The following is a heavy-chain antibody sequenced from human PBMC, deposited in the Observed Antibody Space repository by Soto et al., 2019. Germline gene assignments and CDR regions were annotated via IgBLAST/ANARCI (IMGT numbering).Heavy chain of an antibody. D-gene: IGHD1-26*01. CDR2: VIPVLGTS. Sequence: QVQVVQSGAEVKKPGSSVTVSCKTSGDDFNSYTIIWVRQAPGQGLEWMGRVIPVLGTSDSAQKFQGRLTPSGGKSTDTVYIEASSLASEDPGVYYCSRAIRRPALAAYHKVGAEYWGQGTLVTVSS. CDR1: GDDFNSYT. V-gene: IGHV1-69*08. CDR3: SRAIRRPALAAYHKVGAEY. J-gene: IGHJ4*02.